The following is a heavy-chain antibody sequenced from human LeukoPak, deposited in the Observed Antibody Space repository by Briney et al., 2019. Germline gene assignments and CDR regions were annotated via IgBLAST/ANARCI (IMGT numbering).Heavy chain of an antibody. CDR3: ARDLYYDYIWGSYRYFDY. D-gene: IGHD3-16*02. Sequence: ASVKVSRKASGGTFSSYAISWVRQAPGQGLEWMGWVSAYNGNTNYAQKLQGRVTMTTDTSTSTAYMELRGLRSDDTAVYYCARDLYYDYIWGSYRYFDYWGQGTLVTVSS. CDR2: VSAYNGNT. CDR1: GGTFSSYA. J-gene: IGHJ4*02. V-gene: IGHV1-18*01.